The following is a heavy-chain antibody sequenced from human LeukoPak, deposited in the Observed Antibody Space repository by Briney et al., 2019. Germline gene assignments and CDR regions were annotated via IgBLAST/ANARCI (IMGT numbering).Heavy chain of an antibody. CDR3: AKGGTSDYGDYLYYFDY. CDR1: GFTFSSYA. CDR2: ISWDGGST. V-gene: IGHV3-43D*03. J-gene: IGHJ4*02. D-gene: IGHD4-17*01. Sequence: GGSLRLSCAASGFTFSSYAMHWVRQAPGKGLEWVSLISWDGGSTYYADSVKGRFTISRDNSKNSLYLQMNSLRAEDTALYYCAKGGTSDYGDYLYYFDYWGQGTLVTVSS.